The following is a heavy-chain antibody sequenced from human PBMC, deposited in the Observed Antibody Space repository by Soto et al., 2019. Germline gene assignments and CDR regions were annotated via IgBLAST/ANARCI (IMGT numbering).Heavy chain of an antibody. D-gene: IGHD6-19*01. CDR3: AKDRAGSSGEIFGYYYYYGMDV. CDR2: ISYDGSNK. V-gene: IGHV3-30*18. J-gene: IGHJ6*02. Sequence: GGSLRLSCAASGFTFSSYGMHWVRQAPGKGLEWVAVISYDGSNKYYADSVKGRFTISRDNSKNTLYLQMNSLRAEDTAVYYCAKDRAGSSGEIFGYYYYYGMDVWGQGTTVTVSS. CDR1: GFTFSSYG.